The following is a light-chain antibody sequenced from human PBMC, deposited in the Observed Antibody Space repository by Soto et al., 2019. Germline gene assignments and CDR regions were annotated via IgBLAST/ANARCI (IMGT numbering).Light chain of an antibody. V-gene: IGKV1-5*01. CDR2: DAS. CDR3: QQYETYWT. CDR1: QSISSW. J-gene: IGKJ1*01. Sequence: DIQMTQSPSTLSATAGDRVTITCRASQSISSWLAWYQQKPGKAPKLLIYDASNLESGAPSRFSGSGSGTEFTLTISNLQPDDLATYYCQQYETYWTFGQGTKVDIK.